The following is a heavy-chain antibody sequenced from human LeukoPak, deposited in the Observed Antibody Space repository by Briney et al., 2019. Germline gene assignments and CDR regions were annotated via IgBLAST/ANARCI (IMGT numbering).Heavy chain of an antibody. CDR1: GGTFSSYA. J-gene: IGHJ4*02. CDR3: ATVYLRDGYNFDY. CDR2: IIPILGIA. Sequence: SVKVSCKASGGTFSSYAISWVRQAPGQGLEWMGRIIPILGIANYAQKFQGRVTITADKSTSTAYMVLSSLRSEDTAVYYCATVYLRDGYNFDYWGQGTLVTVSS. D-gene: IGHD5-24*01. V-gene: IGHV1-69*04.